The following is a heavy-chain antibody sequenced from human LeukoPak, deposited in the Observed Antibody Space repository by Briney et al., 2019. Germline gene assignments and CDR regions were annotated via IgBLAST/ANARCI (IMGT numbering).Heavy chain of an antibody. V-gene: IGHV4-39*07. CDR3: AREWQYQFDY. Sequence: ASETLSLTCTVTGGSISSSSFFWGWIRQPPGKGLEWIGSIYYSGSTYYNPSLKSRVTISVDTSKNQFSLKVTSVTAADTAVYYCAREWQYQFDYWGQGSLVTVSS. CDR2: IYYSGST. D-gene: IGHD4-11*01. J-gene: IGHJ4*02. CDR1: GGSISSSSFF.